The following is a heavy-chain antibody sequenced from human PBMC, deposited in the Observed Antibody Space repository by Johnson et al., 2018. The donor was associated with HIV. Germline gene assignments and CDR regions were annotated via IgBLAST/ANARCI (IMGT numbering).Heavy chain of an antibody. CDR3: TDGESFFDI. CDR2: IRYDGSNK. Sequence: QVQLVESGGGVVQPGGSLRLSCAASGFTFTTYGMHWVRQAPGKGLEWVAFIRYDGSNKYYVASVKGRFTISRDNFKNTLYLQMNSLKTEDTAVYYCTDGESFFDIWGQGTMVTVSS. J-gene: IGHJ3*02. D-gene: IGHD3-10*01. CDR1: GFTFTTYG. V-gene: IGHV3-30*02.